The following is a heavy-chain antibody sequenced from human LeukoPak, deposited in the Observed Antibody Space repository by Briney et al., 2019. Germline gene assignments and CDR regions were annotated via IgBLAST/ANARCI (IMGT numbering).Heavy chain of an antibody. V-gene: IGHV4-34*01. J-gene: IGHJ4*02. CDR3: TRITTGHDY. CDR2: INHSGYT. Sequence: SETLSLTCAVSGVSFADYYWAWVRQTPGKGLEWIGEINHSGYTNDSPSLKSRVTPSIDTSRKQFSLNLRSVTVADAGIYYCTRITTGHDYWGQGPLVTVSS. D-gene: IGHD4-11*01. CDR1: GVSFADYY.